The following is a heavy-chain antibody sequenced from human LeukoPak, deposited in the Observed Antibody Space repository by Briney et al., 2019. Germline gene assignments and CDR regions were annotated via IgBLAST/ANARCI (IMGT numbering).Heavy chain of an antibody. CDR1: GFTVSSNY. D-gene: IGHD3-22*01. V-gene: IGHV3-53*01. CDR3: ARDHSGYLTYYFDC. Sequence: GGSLRLSCAASGFTVSSNYMSWVRQAPGKGLEWVSVIYSGGSTYYADSVKGRFTISRDNSKNTLYLQMNSLRAEDTAVYYCARDHSGYLTYYFDCWGQGTLVTVSS. CDR2: IYSGGST. J-gene: IGHJ4*02.